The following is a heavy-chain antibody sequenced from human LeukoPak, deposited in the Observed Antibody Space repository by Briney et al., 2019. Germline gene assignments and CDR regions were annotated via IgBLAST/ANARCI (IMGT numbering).Heavy chain of an antibody. V-gene: IGHV4-34*01. D-gene: IGHD3-10*01. CDR2: IDHSGST. Sequence: SETLSLTCAVYGGSLSGYSWTWIRQPPGKGLEWIGEIDHSGSTNYNASLTSRVIISADTSQNQFSLKLTSVTVADTAVYYCARVYVTVVRGRWFDPWGQGTLVTVSS. CDR3: ARVYVTVVRGRWFDP. CDR1: GGSLSGYS. J-gene: IGHJ5*02.